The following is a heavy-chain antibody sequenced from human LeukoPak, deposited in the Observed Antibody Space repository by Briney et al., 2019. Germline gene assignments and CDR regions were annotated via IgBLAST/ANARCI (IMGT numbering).Heavy chain of an antibody. D-gene: IGHD1-14*01. J-gene: IGHJ5*02. CDR2: ISAYNGNT. CDR1: GYTFTSYG. Sequence: ASVKVSCKASGYTFTSYGISWARQAPGQGLEWMGWISAYNGNTNYAQKLQGRVTMTTDTSTSTAYMELRSLRSDDTAVYYCARDTITLLGGWFDPWGQGTLVTVSS. CDR3: ARDTITLLGGWFDP. V-gene: IGHV1-18*01.